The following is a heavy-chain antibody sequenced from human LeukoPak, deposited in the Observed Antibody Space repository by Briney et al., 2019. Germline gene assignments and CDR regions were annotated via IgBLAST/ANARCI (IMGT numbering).Heavy chain of an antibody. Sequence: GASVKVSCKASGYTFTNYYMHWVRQAAGQGLEWMGFINPSGGSTRYAQNFQGRVTMTRDTSTSTIYMELSSLRSEDTAVYYCARDPRGNSVYIFDYWRQGTLVTVSS. V-gene: IGHV1-46*01. CDR1: GYTFTNYY. CDR3: ARDPRGNSVYIFDY. D-gene: IGHD5/OR15-5a*01. CDR2: INPSGGST. J-gene: IGHJ4*02.